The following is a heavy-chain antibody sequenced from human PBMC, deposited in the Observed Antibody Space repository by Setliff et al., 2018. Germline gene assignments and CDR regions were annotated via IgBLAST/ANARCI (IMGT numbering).Heavy chain of an antibody. CDR2: ISPNSGNT. J-gene: IGHJ6*04. Sequence: ASVKVSCKASAYIFTNHYIHWIRQAPGQGLEWMGWISPNSGNTMYAQKFQGRVTMTADTSTFTAYMELRGLRSEDTAMYYCTPSVATITAGDVEASDVWGKGTPVTVSS. D-gene: IGHD3-16*01. CDR1: AYIFTNHY. V-gene: IGHV1-46*03. CDR3: TPSVATITAGDVEASDV.